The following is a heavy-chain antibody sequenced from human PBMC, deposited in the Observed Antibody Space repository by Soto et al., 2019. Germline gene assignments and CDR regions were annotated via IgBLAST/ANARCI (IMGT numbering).Heavy chain of an antibody. CDR3: ARDSDASYFDY. J-gene: IGHJ4*02. V-gene: IGHV3-74*01. CDR2: INSDGSST. CDR1: GFTFSSYW. Sequence: PVGSLRLSCAASGFTFSSYWMHWVRQAPGKGLVWVSRINSDGSSTSYADSVKGRFTISRDNAKNTLYLQMNSLRAEDTAVYYCARDSDASYFDYWGQGTLVTVSS.